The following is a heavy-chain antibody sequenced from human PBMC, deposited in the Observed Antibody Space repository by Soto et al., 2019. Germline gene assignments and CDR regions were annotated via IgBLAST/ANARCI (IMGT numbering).Heavy chain of an antibody. CDR2: VYSSGST. CDR3: ARDHHSFYDTSGYYPYFDY. V-gene: IGHV4-59*01. D-gene: IGHD3-22*01. Sequence: SETLSLTCTVSGGSISTYYWTWIRQPPGKGLEWLGFVYSSGSTNYNPSLRGRVTISLDTSRNQFSLRLTSVTAADTAVYFCARDHHSFYDTSGYYPYFDYWGQGTLVTVSS. J-gene: IGHJ4*02. CDR1: GGSISTYY.